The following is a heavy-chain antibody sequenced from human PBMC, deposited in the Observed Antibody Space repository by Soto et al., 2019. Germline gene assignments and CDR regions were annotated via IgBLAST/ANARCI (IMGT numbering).Heavy chain of an antibody. V-gene: IGHV3-13*01. CDR2: IGTAGDT. J-gene: IGHJ4*02. CDR1: GFTFSSYD. D-gene: IGHD3-3*01. Sequence: PGGSLRLSCAASGFTFSSYDMHWVRQATGKGLEWVSAIGTAGDTYYPGSVKGRFTISRENAKNSLYLQMNSLRAGDTAVYYCARGGDFWSGYSPYYFDYWAREPWSPSPQ. CDR3: ARGGDFWSGYSPYYFDY.